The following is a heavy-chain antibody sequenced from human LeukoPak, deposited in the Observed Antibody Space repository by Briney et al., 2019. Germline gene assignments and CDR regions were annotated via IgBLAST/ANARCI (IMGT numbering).Heavy chain of an antibody. D-gene: IGHD1-14*01. CDR1: GGSISSNAHY. J-gene: IGHJ5*02. V-gene: IGHV4-39*01. Sequence: SETLSLTCTVSGGSISSNAHYWAWIRQPPGKGLEWIGSIYSSVSTYYNPSLKSRLIMSVDTSNNHFSLKLSSVTAADTAVYYCARQRPGDNWFDPWGQGTLVTVSS. CDR2: IYSSVST. CDR3: ARQRPGDNWFDP.